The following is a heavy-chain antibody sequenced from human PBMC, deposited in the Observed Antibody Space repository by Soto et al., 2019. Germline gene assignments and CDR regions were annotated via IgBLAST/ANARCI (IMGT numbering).Heavy chain of an antibody. V-gene: IGHV2-5*02. Sequence: QITLKESGPTLVKPTQTLTLTCTFSGFSLSTRGVAVGCFRQPPGKALEWLALIYWDEDKWYSPSLKTRLTITDDTSKNQVVLTMNSMDPVDTATYYCAHRPRGYAYYFDYWGQGTLVTVSS. J-gene: IGHJ4*02. CDR2: IYWDEDK. D-gene: IGHD5-12*01. CDR1: GFSLSTRGVA. CDR3: AHRPRGYAYYFDY.